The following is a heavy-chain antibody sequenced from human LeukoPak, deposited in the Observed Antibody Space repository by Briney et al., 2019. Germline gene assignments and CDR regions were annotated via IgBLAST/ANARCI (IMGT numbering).Heavy chain of an antibody. D-gene: IGHD3-10*01. CDR3: AKDRHYGSGSYPPIDVRD. Sequence: GGSLRLSCAASGFSFSSYGMHWVRQAPGKGLEWVAFIRSDGSNKYYADSVKGRFTISRDNSKNTLYLQMNSLRAEDTAVYYCAKDRHYGSGSYPPIDVRDWGQGTLVTVSS. V-gene: IGHV3-30*02. CDR2: IRSDGSNK. CDR1: GFSFSSYG. J-gene: IGHJ4*02.